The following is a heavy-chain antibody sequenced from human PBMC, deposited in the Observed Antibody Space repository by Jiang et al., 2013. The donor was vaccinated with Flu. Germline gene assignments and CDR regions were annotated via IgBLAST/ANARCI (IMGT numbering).Heavy chain of an antibody. J-gene: IGHJ4*02. V-gene: IGHV4-39*01. CDR2: IYYSGTT. CDR3: ARRPRYSSGLFDF. CDR1: GGSISSSNYF. Sequence: GSGLVKPSETLSLTCTVSGGSISSSNYFWGWIRQPPGRGLEWIGNIYYSGTTYYNPPLKSRATQSVDTSKNQFSLKLRSVTAADTGVYYCARRPRYSSGLFDFWGQGNPGHRLL. D-gene: IGHD6-19*01.